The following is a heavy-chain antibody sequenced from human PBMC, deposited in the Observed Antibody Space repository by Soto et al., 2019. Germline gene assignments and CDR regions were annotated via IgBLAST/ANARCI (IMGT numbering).Heavy chain of an antibody. Sequence: ASVKVSCKASGYTFTGYYMHWVRQAPGQGLEWMVCINPNSGGPNYAQKFQGWVTMTRDTSISTAYMELSRLRSDDTALYYCARGAYGSGSYSSYYYYGMDVWGQGTTVTVSS. CDR3: ARGAYGSGSYSSYYYYGMDV. V-gene: IGHV1-2*04. J-gene: IGHJ6*02. D-gene: IGHD3-10*01. CDR1: GYTFTGYY. CDR2: INPNSGGP.